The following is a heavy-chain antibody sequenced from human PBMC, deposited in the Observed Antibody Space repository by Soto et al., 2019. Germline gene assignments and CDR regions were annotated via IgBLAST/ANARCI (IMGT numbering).Heavy chain of an antibody. CDR1: GYTFTSYD. CDR3: ARDYDFWSGPSVVWFDP. J-gene: IGHJ5*02. Sequence: QVQLVQSGAEVKKPGASVKVSCKTSGYTFTSYDINWVRQAAGQGLEWMGWMNPNSGNTGYAQRFQGRVTMTRNTPVNTAYMELSSLTSEDTAVYYCARDYDFWSGPSVVWFDPWGQGTLVTVSS. V-gene: IGHV1-8*01. CDR2: MNPNSGNT. D-gene: IGHD3-3*01.